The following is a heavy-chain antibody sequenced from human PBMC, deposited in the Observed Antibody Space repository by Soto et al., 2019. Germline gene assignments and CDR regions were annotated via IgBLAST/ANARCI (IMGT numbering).Heavy chain of an antibody. CDR3: ATDYTDYY. CDR2: IKQDGSEK. CDR1: GFTFSNYW. Sequence: TGGSLRLSCAASGFTFSNYWMSWVRQAPGKGLEWVANIKQDGSEKYYEDSVKGRFTISRDNAKKSLSLQMNSLRAEDTAVYYCATDYTDYYWGLGTMVTVSS. V-gene: IGHV3-7*01. D-gene: IGHD4-17*01. J-gene: IGHJ4*02.